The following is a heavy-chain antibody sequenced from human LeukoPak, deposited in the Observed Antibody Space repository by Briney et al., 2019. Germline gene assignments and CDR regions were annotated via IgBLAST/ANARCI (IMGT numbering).Heavy chain of an antibody. Sequence: SETLSLTCTVSVAFISSYYWSWIRQPPGKGLEWIGYIYYSGSTNYNPSLKSRVTISVDTSKNQFSLRLSSVTAADTAVYYCARHRYYYDSSGYYYQPWGQGTLVTVSS. J-gene: IGHJ5*02. CDR1: VAFISSYY. V-gene: IGHV4-59*01. CDR3: ARHRYYYDSSGYYYQP. CDR2: IYYSGST. D-gene: IGHD3-22*01.